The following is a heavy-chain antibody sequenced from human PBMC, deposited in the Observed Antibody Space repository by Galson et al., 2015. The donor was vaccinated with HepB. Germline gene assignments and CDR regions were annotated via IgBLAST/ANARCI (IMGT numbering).Heavy chain of an antibody. J-gene: IGHJ4*02. CDR2: ISSSSSYI. V-gene: IGHV3-21*01. D-gene: IGHD3-3*01. CDR3: ARVANYDFWSGYAAVDY. CDR1: GFTFSSYS. Sequence: SLRLSCAASGFTFSSYSMNWVRQAPGKGLEWVSSISSSSSYIYYADSVKGRFTISRDNAKNSLYLQMNSLRAEDTAVYYCARVANYDFWSGYAAVDYWGQGTLVTVSS.